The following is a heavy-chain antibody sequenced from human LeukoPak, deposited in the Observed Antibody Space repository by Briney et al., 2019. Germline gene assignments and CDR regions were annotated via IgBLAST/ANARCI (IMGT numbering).Heavy chain of an antibody. V-gene: IGHV4-4*07. J-gene: IGHJ6*03. CDR2: IYTSWST. CDR1: GGSISSYY. CDR3: ARDTGVIIRQYYMDV. Sequence: SETLSLTCTVCGGSISSYYGSWIRQPGGKGLEWIGRIYTSWSTKYNPSLKSRVTMSVDKSKNQFSLKLSSVTAADTAVYYCARDTGVIIRQYYMDVWGKGTTVTVSS. D-gene: IGHD3-10*01.